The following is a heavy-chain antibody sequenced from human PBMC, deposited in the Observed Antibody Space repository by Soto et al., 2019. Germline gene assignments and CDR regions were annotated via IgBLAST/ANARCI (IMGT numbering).Heavy chain of an antibody. V-gene: IGHV3-23*01. CDR3: AKDKGRNYGSGSYYGMDV. CDR2: ISGSGGST. CDR1: GFSFGSYA. Sequence: GGSLRLSCAASGFSFGSYAMSWVRQAPGKGLEWVSLISGSGGSTYYADSVKGRFAISRDNSKNTLYLQMDSLRAEDTAVYYCAKDKGRNYGSGSYYGMDVWGQGTTVTVSS. J-gene: IGHJ6*02. D-gene: IGHD3-10*01.